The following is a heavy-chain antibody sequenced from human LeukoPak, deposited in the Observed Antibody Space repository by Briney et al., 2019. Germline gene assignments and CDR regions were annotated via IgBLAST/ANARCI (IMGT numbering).Heavy chain of an antibody. CDR2: FDTEDGET. Sequence: ASVKVSCXVSGYTLTELSMHWVRQAPGKGLEWMGGFDTEDGETIYAQKFQGRVTMTEDTSTDTAYMELSSLRSEDTAVYYCATLAFSGIAAAGTDFQHWGQGTLVTVSS. CDR1: GYTLTELS. V-gene: IGHV1-24*01. J-gene: IGHJ1*01. D-gene: IGHD6-13*01. CDR3: ATLAFSGIAAAGTDFQH.